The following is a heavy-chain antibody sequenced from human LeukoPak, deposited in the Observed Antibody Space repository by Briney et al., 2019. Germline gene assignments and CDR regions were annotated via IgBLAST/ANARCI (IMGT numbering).Heavy chain of an antibody. CDR3: ARDYYDSSGYPKYSYYFDY. J-gene: IGHJ4*02. D-gene: IGHD3-22*01. CDR1: GYTFTRYY. CDR2: INPNSGGT. Sequence: ASVKVSCKTSGYTFTRYYMHWVRQAPGQGLEWMGWINPNSGGTNYAQKFPGRVTMTRDTSISTAYMELSRLRSDDTAVYYCARDYYDSSGYPKYSYYFDYWGQGTLVTVSS. V-gene: IGHV1-2*02.